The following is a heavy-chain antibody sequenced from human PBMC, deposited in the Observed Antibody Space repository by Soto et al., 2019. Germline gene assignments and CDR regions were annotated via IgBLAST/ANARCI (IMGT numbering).Heavy chain of an antibody. Sequence: SETLSLTCAVYGGSFSGYYWSWIRQPPGKXLEWIGEINHSGSTNYNPSLKSRVTISVDTSKNQFSLKLSSVTAADTAVYYCARGLRYFDWLGPWGNGMGVWGQGTTVTVSS. CDR3: ARGLRYFDWLGPWGNGMGV. V-gene: IGHV4-34*01. CDR1: GGSFSGYY. CDR2: INHSGST. J-gene: IGHJ6*02. D-gene: IGHD3-9*01.